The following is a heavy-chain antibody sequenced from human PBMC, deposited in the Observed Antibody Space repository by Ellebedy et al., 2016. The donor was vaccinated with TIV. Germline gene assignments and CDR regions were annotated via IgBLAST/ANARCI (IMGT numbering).Heavy chain of an antibody. CDR3: AKDHYGDYVS. CDR2: ISHTGSRT. Sequence: PGGSLRLSCAASGFTFSSYAMSWVRQAPGKGLEWVSTISHTGSRTYYADSVKGRFTISRDNSKNTLYLQMNSLRAEDTAVYYCAKDHYGDYVSWGQGTLVTVSS. V-gene: IGHV3-23*01. D-gene: IGHD4-17*01. J-gene: IGHJ4*02. CDR1: GFTFSSYA.